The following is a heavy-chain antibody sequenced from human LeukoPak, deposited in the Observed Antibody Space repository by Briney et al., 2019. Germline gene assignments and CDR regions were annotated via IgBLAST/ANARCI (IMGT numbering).Heavy chain of an antibody. D-gene: IGHD3-3*01. CDR3: ARGDFCSKNNCYPRPMDV. V-gene: IGHV4-61*05. CDR2: IYYSGST. CDR1: GGSISSSSYY. J-gene: IGHJ6*03. Sequence: PSETLSLTCTVSGGSISSSSYYWGWIRQPPGKGLEWIGYIYYSGSTTYNPSLKSRVTMSVDTAKNQFSLKLRSVTAADTAVYFCARGDFCSKNNCYPRPMDVWGKGTTVTVSS.